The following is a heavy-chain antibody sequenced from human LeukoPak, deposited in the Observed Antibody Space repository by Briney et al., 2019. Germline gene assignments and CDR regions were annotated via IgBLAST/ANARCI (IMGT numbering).Heavy chain of an antibody. Sequence: GGSLRLSCAASGFTFSSYAMHWVRQAPGKGLEWVAVISYDGSNKYYADSVKGRFTISRDNSENTLYLQMNSLRAEDTAVYYCARDPAVVGGAEYYFDYWGQGTLVTVSS. V-gene: IGHV3-30*04. CDR2: ISYDGSNK. J-gene: IGHJ4*02. CDR1: GFTFSSYA. D-gene: IGHD3-16*01. CDR3: ARDPAVVGGAEYYFDY.